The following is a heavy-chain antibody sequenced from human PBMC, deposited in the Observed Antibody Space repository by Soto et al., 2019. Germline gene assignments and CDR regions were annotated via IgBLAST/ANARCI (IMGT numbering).Heavy chain of an antibody. CDR1: GYAFTDNY. CDR3: AIRRAYRNSWYYFDS. J-gene: IGHJ4*02. D-gene: IGHD1-7*01. CDR2: VDPEDGQT. Sequence: ASVKVSCKVSGYAFTDNYIHWVQQVPGKGLEWMGLVDPEDGQTAYAEKFQGRVTLSADTSTDTAYMQLSGLKSEDTAVYYCAIRRAYRNSWYYFDSWGQGTLVTVSS. V-gene: IGHV1-69-2*01.